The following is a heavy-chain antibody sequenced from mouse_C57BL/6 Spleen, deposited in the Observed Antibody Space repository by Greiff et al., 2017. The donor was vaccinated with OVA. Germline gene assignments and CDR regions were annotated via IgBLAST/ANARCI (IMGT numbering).Heavy chain of an antibody. V-gene: IGHV1-64*01. J-gene: IGHJ4*01. CDR1: GYTFTSYW. D-gene: IGHD1-1*01. Sequence: QVQLQQPGAELVKPGASVKLSCKASGYTFTSYWMHWVKQRPGQVLEWIGMIHPNSGSTNYNEKFKSKATLTVDKSSSTAYMQLSSLTSEDSAVYCCSRSGCYYALYAVDYWGQGTSVTGSS. CDR3: SRSGCYYALYAVDY. CDR2: IHPNSGST.